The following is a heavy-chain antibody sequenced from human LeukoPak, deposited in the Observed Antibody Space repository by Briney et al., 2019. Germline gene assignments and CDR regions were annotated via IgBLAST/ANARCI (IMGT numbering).Heavy chain of an antibody. CDR1: GGSFSGYF. V-gene: IGHV4-34*01. D-gene: IGHD3-10*01. CDR2: INHSGST. CDR3: ARGRPHYGSGSYYNY. J-gene: IGHJ4*02. Sequence: SETLSLTCAVYGGSFSGYFWSWIRQPPGKGLEWIGEINHSGSTNYNPSLKSRVTISLGTSKNQFSLKLSSVTAADTAVYYCARGRPHYGSGSYYNYWGQGTLVTVSS.